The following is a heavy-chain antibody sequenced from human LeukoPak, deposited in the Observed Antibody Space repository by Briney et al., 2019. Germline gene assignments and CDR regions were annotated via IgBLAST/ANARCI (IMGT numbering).Heavy chain of an antibody. J-gene: IGHJ5*02. CDR2: ISTRGRT. CDR1: GDSISSGTSY. CDR3: ARNYGDYVWFDP. V-gene: IGHV4-61*02. Sequence: NPSETLSLTCTVSGDSISSGTSYWNWIRQPAGKGLEWIGRISTRGRTNYNPSLKSRVTISPDMSKNQFSLKVTSVTAADTAVYYCARNYGDYVWFDPWGQGTQVTVSS. D-gene: IGHD4-17*01.